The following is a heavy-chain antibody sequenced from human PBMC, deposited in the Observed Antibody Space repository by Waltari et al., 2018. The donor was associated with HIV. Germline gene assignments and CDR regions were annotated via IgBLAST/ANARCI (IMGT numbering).Heavy chain of an antibody. Sequence: QVHLQESGPGLVKPSETLSLTCTVSGGSISGYYWNWIRQPPGKGLGWIGYIYYSGSTNYNPSLQSRITISVDTSKSQFSLKLSSVTGADTAVYYCARVPGVSSIAARRFDYWGQGSLVTVSS. V-gene: IGHV4-59*01. J-gene: IGHJ4*02. CDR1: GGSISGYY. D-gene: IGHD6-6*01. CDR2: IYYSGST. CDR3: ARVPGVSSIAARRFDY.